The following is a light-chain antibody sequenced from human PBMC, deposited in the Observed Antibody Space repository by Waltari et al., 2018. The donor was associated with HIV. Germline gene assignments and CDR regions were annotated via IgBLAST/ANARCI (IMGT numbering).Light chain of an antibody. Sequence: QSVLTQPPSVSGAPGQRVTISCNGTRSNIGAGYDVHWYQHFPGAAPQVLIYTNRRRPSRVPDRFSGSKSGSSASLAISGLQAEDEADYYCQSYDSSLSGSVFGGGTKLTVL. J-gene: IGLJ2*01. V-gene: IGLV1-40*01. CDR2: TNR. CDR3: QSYDSSLSGSV. CDR1: RSNIGAGYD.